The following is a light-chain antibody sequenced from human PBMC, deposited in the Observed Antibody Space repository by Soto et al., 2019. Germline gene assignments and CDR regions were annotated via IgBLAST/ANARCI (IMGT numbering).Light chain of an antibody. CDR3: QHYNSYSEA. Sequence: AIRMTQSPSSFSASTGDRVTITCRASQGISSYLAWYQQKPGKAPKLLIYAASTLQSGVPSRFSGSGSGTEFPLTISSLQPDEFATYYCQHYNSYSEAFGQGTKVDI. CDR1: QGISSY. J-gene: IGKJ1*01. CDR2: AAS. V-gene: IGKV1-8*01.